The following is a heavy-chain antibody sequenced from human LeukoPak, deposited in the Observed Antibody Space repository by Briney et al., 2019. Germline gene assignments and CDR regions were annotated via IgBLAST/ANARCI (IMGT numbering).Heavy chain of an antibody. CDR2: IRNDGSDK. D-gene: IGHD3-10*01. CDR3: AKEAADYGSGSYPFDY. Sequence: GGSLRLSCAASGFTFSTYGMHWVRQAPGKGLEWVAFIRNDGSDKYYADSVTGRFTISRDNFKNTLYLQMNSLRAEDTAVYYCAKEAADYGSGSYPFDYWGQGTLVTVSS. J-gene: IGHJ4*02. V-gene: IGHV3-30*02. CDR1: GFTFSTYG.